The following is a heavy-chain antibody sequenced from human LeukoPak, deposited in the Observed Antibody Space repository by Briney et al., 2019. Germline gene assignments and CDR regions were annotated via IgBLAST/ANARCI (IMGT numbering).Heavy chain of an antibody. J-gene: IGHJ4*02. CDR1: CGSFSGYY. CDR2: IYYSGST. CDR3: ARGTSYYTPFDY. Sequence: SETLSLTCAVYCGSFSGYYWSWIRQPPGKGLEWIGYIYYSGSTNYNPSLKSRVTISVDTSKNQFSLKLSSVTAADTAVYYCARGTSYYTPFDYWGQGTLVTVSS. D-gene: IGHD3-3*01. V-gene: IGHV4-59*01.